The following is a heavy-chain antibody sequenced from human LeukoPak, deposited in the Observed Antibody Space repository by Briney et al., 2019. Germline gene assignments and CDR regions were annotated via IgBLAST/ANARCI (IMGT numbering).Heavy chain of an antibody. CDR3: ARGYCSGGSCYGGDY. CDR2: IIPIFGTA. D-gene: IGHD2-15*01. V-gene: IGHV1-69*01. J-gene: IGHJ4*02. Sequence: SVKVSCKASGGTFSSYAISWVRQAPGQGLEWMGGIIPIFGTANYAQKFQGRVTITADESTSTAYMELSSLRSEDTAVYYCARGYCSGGSCYGGDYWGQGTLVTVSS. CDR1: GGTFSSYA.